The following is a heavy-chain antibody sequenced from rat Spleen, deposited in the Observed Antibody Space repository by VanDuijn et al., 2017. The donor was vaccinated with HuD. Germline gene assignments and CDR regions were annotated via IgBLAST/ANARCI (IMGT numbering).Heavy chain of an antibody. V-gene: IGHV3-1*01. J-gene: IGHJ3*01. CDR3: ARSDGVHYYLPFAD. CDR2: ISYSGST. D-gene: IGHD1-1*01. CDR1: GHSISSSY. Sequence: EVQLQESGPGLVKPSQSLSLTCSVTGHSISSSYRWNWIRKFPGNKMEWIGHISYSGSTSYNPSLKSRISITRDTSKNQFFLQVNSVSSEDTATYYCARSDGVHYYLPFADWGQGTLVTVSS.